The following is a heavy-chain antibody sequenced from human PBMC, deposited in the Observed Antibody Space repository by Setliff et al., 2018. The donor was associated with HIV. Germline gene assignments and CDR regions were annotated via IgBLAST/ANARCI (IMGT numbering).Heavy chain of an antibody. J-gene: IGHJ3*02. CDR3: AKDPSVTVTTI. CDR2: ISPYIGHT. CDR1: GYTFTTYG. V-gene: IGHV1-18*01. D-gene: IGHD4-17*01. Sequence: ASVKVSCKASGYTFTTYGMNWVRQAPGHGLEWMGWISPYIGHTNYAQNFQGRVTMTIDTSTSTVYMELRSLRSDDTAVYYCAKDPSVTVTTIWGQGTMVTVSS.